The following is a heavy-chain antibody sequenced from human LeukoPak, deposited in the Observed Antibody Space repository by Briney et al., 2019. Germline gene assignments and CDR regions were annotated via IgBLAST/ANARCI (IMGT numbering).Heavy chain of an antibody. D-gene: IGHD5-12*01. CDR1: GFTFSSYS. V-gene: IGHV3-23*01. CDR2: ISGSGGRT. Sequence: PGGSLRLSCAASGFTFSSYSMSWVRQAPGKGLEWVSAISGSGGRTYYADSVKGRFTISRDNSKNTLYLQMNSLRAEDTAVYYCAKAHRGSGYDADFDYWGQGTLVTVSS. CDR3: AKAHRGSGYDADFDY. J-gene: IGHJ4*02.